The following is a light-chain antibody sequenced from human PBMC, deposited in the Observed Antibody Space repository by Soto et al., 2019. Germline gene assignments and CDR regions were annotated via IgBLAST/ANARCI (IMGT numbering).Light chain of an antibody. CDR1: QSVNIH. V-gene: IGKV3-15*01. J-gene: IGKJ5*01. CDR2: GAS. Sequence: EIVLTQSPATLSVSPGERATLSCRASQSVNIHLAWYQQKPGQAPRLLIHGASTRAPGSPARFSGSGSGTDFTLTISSLQSEDFAVYYCHHYHNWPMTFGQGTRLEIK. CDR3: HHYHNWPMT.